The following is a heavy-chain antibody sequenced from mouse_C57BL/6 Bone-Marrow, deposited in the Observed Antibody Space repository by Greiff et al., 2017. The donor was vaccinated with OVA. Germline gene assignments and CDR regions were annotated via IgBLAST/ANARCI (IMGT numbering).Heavy chain of an antibody. V-gene: IGHV14-2*01. CDR2: IDPEDGET. CDR3: TFYYDYGWFAY. J-gene: IGHJ3*01. CDR1: GFNIKDYY. D-gene: IGHD2-4*01. Sequence: EVQLQQSGAELVKPGASVKLSCTASGFNIKDYYMHWVKQRTEQGLEWIGRIDPEDGETKYAPKFQGKATMTADTSSNTAYLQLSSLTSEDTAVYYCTFYYDYGWFAYWGQGTLVTVSA.